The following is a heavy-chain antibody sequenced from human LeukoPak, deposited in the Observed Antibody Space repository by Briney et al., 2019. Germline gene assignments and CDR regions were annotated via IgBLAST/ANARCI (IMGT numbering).Heavy chain of an antibody. Sequence: SETLSLTCTVSGGSISSQYWSWIRQPPGKGLEWIGYIYYSGSTNYNPSLKSRVTISVDTSKNQFSLKLSSVTAADTAVYYCARDRFRLDYWGQGTLVTVSS. D-gene: IGHD3-10*01. J-gene: IGHJ4*02. V-gene: IGHV4-59*11. CDR3: ARDRFRLDY. CDR1: GGSISSQY. CDR2: IYYSGST.